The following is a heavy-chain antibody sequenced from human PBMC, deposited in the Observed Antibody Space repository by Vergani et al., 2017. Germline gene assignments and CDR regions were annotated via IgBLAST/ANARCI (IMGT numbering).Heavy chain of an antibody. J-gene: IGHJ6*02. Sequence: EVQLVQSGAEVKKPGESLRISCKGSGYSFTSYWISWVRQMPGKGLEWMGRIDPSDSYTNYSPSFQGHVTISAGKSISTAYLQWSSLKASDTAMYYCARQHSSSWYNGSYYYYGMDVWGQGTTVTVSS. V-gene: IGHV5-10-1*03. CDR2: IDPSDSYT. CDR3: ARQHSSSWYNGSYYYYGMDV. D-gene: IGHD6-13*01. CDR1: GYSFTSYW.